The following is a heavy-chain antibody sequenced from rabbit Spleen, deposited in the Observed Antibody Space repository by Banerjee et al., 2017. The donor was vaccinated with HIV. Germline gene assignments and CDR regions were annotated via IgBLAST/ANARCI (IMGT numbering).Heavy chain of an antibody. CDR3: ARGSAAMTMIITGFYFNL. CDR1: GFIFSSYYY. CDR2: IYTSNSDT. Sequence: QEQLVESRGGLVKPGASLTLTCTASGFIFSSYYYMCWVRQAPGKGLEWIACIYTSNSDTYYASWAKGRFTISKTSSTTVTLQVTSLTVADMATYFCARGSAAMTMIITGFYFNLWGPGTLVTVS. V-gene: IGHV1S45*01. D-gene: IGHD2-1*01. J-gene: IGHJ4*01.